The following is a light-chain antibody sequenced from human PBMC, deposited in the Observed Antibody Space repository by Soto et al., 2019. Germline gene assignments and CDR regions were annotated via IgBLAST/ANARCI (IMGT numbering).Light chain of an antibody. J-gene: IGKJ5*01. CDR1: QGISSY. Sequence: MTQSPSALSASTGDRVTITCRASQGISSYLAWYQQKPGQAPRLLIYGASTRATGIPARFSGSGSGTEFTLTISSLQSEDFAVYYCQQYNNWPSHTFCQGTRLEIK. CDR2: GAS. CDR3: QQYNNWPSHT. V-gene: IGKV3-15*01.